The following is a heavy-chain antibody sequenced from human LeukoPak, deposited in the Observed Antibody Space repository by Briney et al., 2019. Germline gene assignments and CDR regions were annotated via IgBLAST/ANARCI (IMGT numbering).Heavy chain of an antibody. J-gene: IGHJ4*02. D-gene: IGHD3-10*01. V-gene: IGHV3-7*03. Sequence: QSGGSLRLSCAASGFTFSSYWMSWVRQAPGKGLEWVANIKQDGSEKYYVDSVKGRFTISRDNAKNSLYLQMNSLRAEDTAVYYCARGGHGLSYYGSGSYYPDYWGQGTLVTVSS. CDR3: ARGGHGLSYYGSGSYYPDY. CDR1: GFTFSSYW. CDR2: IKQDGSEK.